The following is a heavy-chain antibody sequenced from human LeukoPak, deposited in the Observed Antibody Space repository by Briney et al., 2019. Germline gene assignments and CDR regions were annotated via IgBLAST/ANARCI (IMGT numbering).Heavy chain of an antibody. J-gene: IGHJ5*02. D-gene: IGHD3-22*01. CDR2: ISAYNGNT. Sequence: ASVKVSCKASGYTFTSYGISWVRQAPGQGLEWMGWISAYNGNTNYAQKLQGRVTMTTDTSTGTAYMELRSLRSDDTAVYYCARGSSITMTSWLDPWGQGTLVTVSS. V-gene: IGHV1-18*01. CDR1: GYTFTSYG. CDR3: ARGSSITMTSWLDP.